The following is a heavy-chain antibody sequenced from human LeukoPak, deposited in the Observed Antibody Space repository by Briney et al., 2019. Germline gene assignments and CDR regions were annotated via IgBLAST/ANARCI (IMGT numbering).Heavy chain of an antibody. V-gene: IGHV3-30*02. CDR1: GFTFSSYG. Sequence: PGGSLRLSCAASGFTFSSYGMHWVRQAPGKGLEWVAFIRYDGSNKYYADSVKGRFTISRDNSKNTLYLQMSSLRAEDTAVYYCAKDFGYRATMVRGLFDYWGQGTLVTVSS. CDR2: IRYDGSNK. CDR3: AKDFGYRATMVRGLFDY. D-gene: IGHD3-10*01. J-gene: IGHJ4*02.